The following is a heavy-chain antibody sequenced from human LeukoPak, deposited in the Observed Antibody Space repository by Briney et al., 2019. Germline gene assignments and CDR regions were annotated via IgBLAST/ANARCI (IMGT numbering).Heavy chain of an antibody. D-gene: IGHD3-22*01. CDR2: IDNDGSTT. V-gene: IGHV3-74*01. CDR1: GFTFSRYW. CDR3: ARGGSMIVVGGGLFDY. Sequence: PGGSLRLSCAASGFTFSRYWMHWVRQVPGKGLEWVSRIDNDGSTTSYADSVKGRFTIFRDNAKNRVYVQMDSAGAEDTAVYYCARGGSMIVVGGGLFDYWGQGTLVTVSS. J-gene: IGHJ4*02.